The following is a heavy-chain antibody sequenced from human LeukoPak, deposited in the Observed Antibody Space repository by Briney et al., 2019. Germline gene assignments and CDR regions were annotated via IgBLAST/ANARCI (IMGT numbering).Heavy chain of an antibody. CDR2: ISYDGSNK. CDR1: GFTFSRYW. V-gene: IGHV3-30*03. J-gene: IGHJ5*02. CDR3: ARDRYSSSWYEDWFDP. D-gene: IGHD6-13*01. Sequence: GGSLRLSCAASGFTFSRYWMHWVRQAPGKGLEWVAVISYDGSNKYYADSVKGRFTISRDNSKNTLYLQMNSLRAEDTAVYYCARDRYSSSWYEDWFDPWGQGTLVTVSS.